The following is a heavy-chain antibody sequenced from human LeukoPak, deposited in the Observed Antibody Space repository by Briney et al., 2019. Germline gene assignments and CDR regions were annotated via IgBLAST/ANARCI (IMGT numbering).Heavy chain of an antibody. CDR2: ISSSSSYI. CDR3: ARDPGIAAADPY. J-gene: IGHJ4*02. V-gene: IGHV3-21*01. CDR1: GFTFSSYS. Sequence: GGSLRLSCAASGFTFSSYSMNWVRQAPGKGLEWVSSISSSSSYIYYADSVKGRSTISRDNAKNSLYLQMNSLRAEDTAVYYCARDPGIAAADPYWGQGTLVTVSS. D-gene: IGHD6-13*01.